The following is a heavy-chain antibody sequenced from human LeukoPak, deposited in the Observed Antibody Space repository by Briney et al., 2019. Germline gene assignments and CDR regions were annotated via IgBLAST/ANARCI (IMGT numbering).Heavy chain of an antibody. J-gene: IGHJ6*03. V-gene: IGHV1-18*01. Sequence: GASVKVSCKASGYTFTSYGISWVRQAPGQGLEWMGWISAYNGNTNYAQKLQGRVTMTTDTSTSTAYMELRSLRSDDTAVYYCARANNRKDIVVVVAATYYYMGVWGKGTTVTVSS. CDR2: ISAYNGNT. D-gene: IGHD2-15*01. CDR1: GYTFTSYG. CDR3: ARANNRKDIVVVVAATYYYMGV.